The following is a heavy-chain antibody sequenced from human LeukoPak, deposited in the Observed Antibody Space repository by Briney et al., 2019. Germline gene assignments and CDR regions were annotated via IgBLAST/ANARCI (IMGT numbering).Heavy chain of an antibody. CDR1: GFTFSSYG. Sequence: GGSLRLSCAASGFTFSSYGMHWVRQAPGKGLEWVALIWYDGSSKHYADSVRGRFIISRDNSKNTLYLQMNSLRAEDTAVYYCARDFELSHWGQGTLVTVSS. D-gene: IGHD3-16*02. J-gene: IGHJ4*02. V-gene: IGHV3-33*01. CDR3: ARDFELSH. CDR2: IWYDGSSK.